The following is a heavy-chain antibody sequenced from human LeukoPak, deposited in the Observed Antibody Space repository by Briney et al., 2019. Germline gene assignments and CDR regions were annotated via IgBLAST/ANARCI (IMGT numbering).Heavy chain of an antibody. CDR3: AIEGLVVVTAIDY. D-gene: IGHD2-21*02. CDR2: TNPNSGGT. Sequence: ASVKVSCKASGYTFTGYYMHWVRQAPGQGLEWMGWTNPNSGGTNYAQKFQGRVTMTRDTSISTAYMELSRLRSDDTAVYYCAIEGLVVVTAIDYWGQGTLVTVS. J-gene: IGHJ4*02. CDR1: GYTFTGYY. V-gene: IGHV1-2*02.